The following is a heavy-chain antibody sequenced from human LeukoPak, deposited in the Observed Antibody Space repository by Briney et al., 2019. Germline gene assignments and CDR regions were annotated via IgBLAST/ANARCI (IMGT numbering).Heavy chain of an antibody. J-gene: IGHJ4*02. Sequence: GASAKVSCKASGYTFTGYYMHWVRQAPGQGLEWMGWINPNSGGTNYAQKFQGRVTMTRDTSISTAYMELSRLRSDDTAVYYCARLPSYYYDSSGYYPGNSRLYYFDYWGQGTLVTVSS. V-gene: IGHV1-2*02. D-gene: IGHD3-22*01. CDR3: ARLPSYYYDSSGYYPGNSRLYYFDY. CDR2: INPNSGGT. CDR1: GYTFTGYY.